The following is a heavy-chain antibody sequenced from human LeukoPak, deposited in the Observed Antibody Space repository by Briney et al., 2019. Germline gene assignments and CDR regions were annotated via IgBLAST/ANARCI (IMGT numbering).Heavy chain of an antibody. V-gene: IGHV3-33*01. CDR2: ILSDGSKE. CDR3: AREIYPGYYFDY. J-gene: IGHJ4*02. CDR1: GFTFSSYG. D-gene: IGHD3-10*01. Sequence: GGSLRLSCAASGFTFSSYGMHWVRQAPGKGLEWVAVILSDGSKEFYTDSVKGRFTISRDNSKNTLYLQMNSLRAEDTAVYYCAREIYPGYYFDYWGQGTLVTVSS.